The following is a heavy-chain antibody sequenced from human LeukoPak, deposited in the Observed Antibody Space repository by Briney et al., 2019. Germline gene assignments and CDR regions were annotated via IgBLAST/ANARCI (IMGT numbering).Heavy chain of an antibody. CDR2: IIPIFGTA. V-gene: IGHV1-69*13. CDR1: GGTFSSYA. Sequence: SVKVSCKASGGTFSSYAISWVRQAPGQGLEWMGGIIPIFGTANYAQKFQDRITITADESTSTAYMELSSLRSEDAAVYYCARVRIAAAGTVPFDYWGQGTLVTVSS. J-gene: IGHJ4*02. CDR3: ARVRIAAAGTVPFDY. D-gene: IGHD6-13*01.